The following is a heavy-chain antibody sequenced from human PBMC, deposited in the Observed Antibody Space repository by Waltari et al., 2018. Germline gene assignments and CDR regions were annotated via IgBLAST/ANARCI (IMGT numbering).Heavy chain of an antibody. Sequence: EVQLVESGGGLVKPGGSLRLSCAASGFTFSNAWMRWVRQAPGKGLEWVGRIKSKTDGGTTDYAAPVKGRFTISRDESKNTLYLQMNSLKTEDTAVYYCTTDPPNYEFWSGYFSVWGKGTTVTVSS. J-gene: IGHJ6*04. D-gene: IGHD3-3*01. CDR2: IKSKTDGGTT. CDR1: GFTFSNAW. CDR3: TTDPPNYEFWSGYFSV. V-gene: IGHV3-15*01.